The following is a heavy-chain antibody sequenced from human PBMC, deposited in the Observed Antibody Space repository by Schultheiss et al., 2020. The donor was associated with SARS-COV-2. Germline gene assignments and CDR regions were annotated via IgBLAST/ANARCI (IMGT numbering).Heavy chain of an antibody. V-gene: IGHV3-23*01. D-gene: IGHD6-13*01. CDR1: GFTFSGSA. CDR3: ARDASAAAGN. J-gene: IGHJ4*02. Sequence: GGSLRLSCAASGFTFSGSAMHWVRQAPGKGLEWVSAISGSGGSTYYADSVKGRFTISRDNSKNTLYLQMNSLRAEDTAVYYCARDASAAAGNWGQGTLVTVSS. CDR2: ISGSGGST.